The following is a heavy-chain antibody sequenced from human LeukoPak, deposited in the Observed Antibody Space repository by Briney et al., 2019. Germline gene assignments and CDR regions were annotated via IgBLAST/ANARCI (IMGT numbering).Heavy chain of an antibody. V-gene: IGHV1-69*13. J-gene: IGHJ6*03. CDR3: ARNYYGSGSYYSRPNYYYYYMDV. Sequence: SVKVSCKASGGTFSNYAISWVRQAPGQGLEWMGGIVPIFGTANYAQKFQGRVTITADESTSTAYMELSSLRSEDTAVYYCARNYYGSGSYYSRPNYYYYYMDVWGKGTTVTISS. CDR1: GGTFSNYA. D-gene: IGHD3-10*01. CDR2: IVPIFGTA.